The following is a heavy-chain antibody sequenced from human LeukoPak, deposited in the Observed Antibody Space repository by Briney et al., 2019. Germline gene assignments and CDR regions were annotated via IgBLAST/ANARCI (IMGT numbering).Heavy chain of an antibody. Sequence: GGSLRLSCAASGFTVSNWAIHWVRQAPGKGLEWVAAISYDGSNKFYADSVKGRFTISRDNSKNTLYLQMNSLRAEDTAVYYCARGTEQWLAWHPDDAFDIWGQGTMVTVSS. V-gene: IGHV3-30*04. CDR3: ARGTEQWLAWHPDDAFDI. D-gene: IGHD6-19*01. CDR2: ISYDGSNK. CDR1: GFTVSNWA. J-gene: IGHJ3*02.